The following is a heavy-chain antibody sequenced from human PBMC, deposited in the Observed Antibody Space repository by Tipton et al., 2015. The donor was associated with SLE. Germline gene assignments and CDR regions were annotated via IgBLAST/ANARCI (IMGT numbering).Heavy chain of an antibody. Sequence: QLVQSGPEVKKPGASVKVSCKASGYTFTSYAMHWVRQDPGQRLEWMGWINAGHGNTKYSQKFQGRVTITRDTSASTAYMELSSLRSEDTAVYYCARASITIFGVVNESAFDIWGQGTMVTVSS. V-gene: IGHV1-3*01. J-gene: IGHJ3*02. CDR2: INAGHGNT. CDR1: GYTFTSYA. CDR3: ARASITIFGVVNESAFDI. D-gene: IGHD3-3*01.